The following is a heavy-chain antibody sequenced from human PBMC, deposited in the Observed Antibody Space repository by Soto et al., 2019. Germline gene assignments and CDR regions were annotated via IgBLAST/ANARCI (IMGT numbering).Heavy chain of an antibody. CDR3: TKVGGLYDFWRAPLRVDL. J-gene: IGHJ5*02. Sequence: EAQLVESGGGFVQPGRSLRLSCAGSGFIFDDFAIHWVRQAPGKGLEWVSGISWNSDSIGYADSVKGRFTISRDNVKNALYLQMTSLRVEATALYNFTKVGGLYDFWRAPLRVDLWGQGTLVTVSS. D-gene: IGHD3-3*01. CDR2: ISWNSDSI. CDR1: GFIFDDFA. V-gene: IGHV3-9*01.